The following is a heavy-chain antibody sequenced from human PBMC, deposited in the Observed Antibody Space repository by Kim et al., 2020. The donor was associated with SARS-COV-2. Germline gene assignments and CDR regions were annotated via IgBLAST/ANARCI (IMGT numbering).Heavy chain of an antibody. Sequence: GGSLRLSCAASGFTFSSYGMHWVRQAPGKGLEWVAVISYDGSNKYYADSVKGRFTISRDNSKNTLYLQMNSLRAEDTAVYYCAKDPDVLLWFGESYGMDVWGQGTTVTVSS. CDR2: ISYDGSNK. CDR1: GFTFSSYG. CDR3: AKDPDVLLWFGESYGMDV. V-gene: IGHV3-30*18. J-gene: IGHJ6*02. D-gene: IGHD3-10*01.